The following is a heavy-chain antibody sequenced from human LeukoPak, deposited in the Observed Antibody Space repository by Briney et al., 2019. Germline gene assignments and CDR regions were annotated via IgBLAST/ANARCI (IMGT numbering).Heavy chain of an antibody. Sequence: GESLQISCKGFGYSFTSQWIGWVRQMPGKGLEWMGIIYPGDSETRYSPSFQGQVTFSADRSISTAYLQWSSLKASDTAMYYCARKHDYGDFPFDYWGQGTLVTVSS. CDR3: ARKHDYGDFPFDY. V-gene: IGHV5-51*01. J-gene: IGHJ4*02. CDR1: GYSFTSQW. CDR2: IYPGDSET. D-gene: IGHD4-17*01.